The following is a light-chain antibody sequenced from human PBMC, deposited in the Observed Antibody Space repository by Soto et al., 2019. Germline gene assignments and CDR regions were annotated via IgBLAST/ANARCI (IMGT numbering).Light chain of an antibody. CDR3: SSYAGGYNPS. CDR2: EVT. CDR1: SSDVGGFNY. J-gene: IGLJ1*01. Sequence: QSALTQPASVSGSPGQSITISCTGTSSDVGGFNYVSWYQHHPGKAPKLLIYEVTKRPSGVPDRFSGSKSGNTASLTVSGLQAEDEADYYCSSYAGGYNPSFGTGTKVTVL. V-gene: IGLV2-8*01.